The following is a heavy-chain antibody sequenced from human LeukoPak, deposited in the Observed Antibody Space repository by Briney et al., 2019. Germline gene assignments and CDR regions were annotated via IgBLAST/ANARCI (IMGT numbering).Heavy chain of an antibody. CDR2: IIPIFGTA. CDR3: ASRTSVDIVATGGDY. V-gene: IGHV1-69*01. Sequence: SVKVSCKASGGTFSSYAISWVRQAPGQGLEWMGGIIPIFGTANYAQKFQGRDTITADESTSTAYMELSSLRSEDTAVYYCASRTSVDIVATGGDYWGQGTLVTVSS. CDR1: GGTFSSYA. J-gene: IGHJ4*02. D-gene: IGHD5-12*01.